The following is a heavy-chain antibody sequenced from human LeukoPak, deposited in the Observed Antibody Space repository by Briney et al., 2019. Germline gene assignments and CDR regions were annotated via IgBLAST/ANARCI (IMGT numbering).Heavy chain of an antibody. J-gene: IGHJ5*02. Sequence: GASVKVSCKASGYTFTGYYIHWVRQAPGQGLEWMGRINPNTGGTDYAQKFQGRVTMTRDTPITTAYMELSRLTSDDTAIYYCAKVPPSITAAGNWLGPWGQGALVTVSS. CDR2: INPNTGGT. CDR3: AKVPPSITAAGNWLGP. V-gene: IGHV1-2*06. CDR1: GYTFTGYY. D-gene: IGHD6-13*01.